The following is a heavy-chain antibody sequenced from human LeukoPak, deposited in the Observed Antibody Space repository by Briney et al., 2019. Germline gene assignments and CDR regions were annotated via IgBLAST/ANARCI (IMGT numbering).Heavy chain of an antibody. CDR1: GGSISSSNYY. CDR3: ARGKAYYAMPWDFDL. CDR2: IYYTGST. J-gene: IGHJ2*01. D-gene: IGHD2/OR15-2a*01. V-gene: IGHV4-39*07. Sequence: SETLSLTCTVSGGSISSSNYYWGWIRQPPGKGLEWIGSIYYTGSTYYKPSLKSRVTISVDTSKNQFSLKLSSVTAADTAVYYCARGKAYYAMPWDFDLWGRGTLVTVSS.